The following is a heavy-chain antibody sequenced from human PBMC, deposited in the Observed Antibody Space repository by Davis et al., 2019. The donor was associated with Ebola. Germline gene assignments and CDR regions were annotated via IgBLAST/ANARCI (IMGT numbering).Heavy chain of an antibody. J-gene: IGHJ4*02. CDR1: GFSVSTKY. V-gene: IGHV3-53*01. Sequence: GESLKISCAASGFSVSTKYMNWVRQAPGKGLQWVSIMYSGGTTYYADSVKGRFTISRDNSKNTLYLQMNSLRAEDTAVYYCARAGGSSSSVAPKRRYFDYWGQGTLVTVSS. CDR2: MYSGGTT. CDR3: ARAGGSSSSVAPKRRYFDY. D-gene: IGHD6-6*01.